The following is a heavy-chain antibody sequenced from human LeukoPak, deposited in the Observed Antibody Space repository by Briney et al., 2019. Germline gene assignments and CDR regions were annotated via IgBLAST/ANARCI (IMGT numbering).Heavy chain of an antibody. J-gene: IGHJ4*02. V-gene: IGHV3-7*03. D-gene: IGHD1-26*01. Sequence: GGSLRLSCAASGFTFSSSAMSWVRQAPGKGLEWVANIKQDGGEKYYVDSVKGRFTISRDNAKNSLYLQMNSLRAEDTAVYYCARDKIVGATSLDYWGQGTLVTVSS. CDR1: GFTFSSSA. CDR2: IKQDGGEK. CDR3: ARDKIVGATSLDY.